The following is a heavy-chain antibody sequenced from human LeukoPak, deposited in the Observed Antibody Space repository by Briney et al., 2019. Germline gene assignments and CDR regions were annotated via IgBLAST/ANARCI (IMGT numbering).Heavy chain of an antibody. D-gene: IGHD3-16*01. J-gene: IGHJ4*02. Sequence: PGRSLRLSCAASGFTFDDYAMHWVRQTPGKGLEWVSGISWNSGAIGYADSVKGRFTISRENAKNSLYLQMNSLRPEDMALYYCAKEGGGGKFYFDYWGQGTLVTVSS. CDR1: GFTFDDYA. CDR2: ISWNSGAI. V-gene: IGHV3-9*03. CDR3: AKEGGGGKFYFDY.